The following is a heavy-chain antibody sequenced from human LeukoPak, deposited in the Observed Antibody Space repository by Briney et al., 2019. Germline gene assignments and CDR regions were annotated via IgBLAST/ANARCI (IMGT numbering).Heavy chain of an antibody. CDR3: ALISGSRGHYFDY. J-gene: IGHJ4*02. CDR1: GFTFSSYG. V-gene: IGHV3-30*02. D-gene: IGHD3-22*01. Sequence: PGGSLRLSCAASGFTFSSYGMHWVRQAPGKGLEWVAFIRYDGSNKYYADSVKGRFTISRDNSKNTLYLQMNSLRAEDTAVYYCALISGSRGHYFDYWGQGTLVTVSS. CDR2: IRYDGSNK.